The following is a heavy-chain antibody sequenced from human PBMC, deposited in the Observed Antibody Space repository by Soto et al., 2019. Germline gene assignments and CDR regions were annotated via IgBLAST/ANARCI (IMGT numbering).Heavy chain of an antibody. V-gene: IGHV4-59*08. Sequence: SETLSLTCTVSGGSISSYYWSWIRQPPGKGLEWIGYIYYSGSTHYNPSLKSRVTISADTPKNQFSLKLSSVTAADTAVYYCARHEGGAAADRPLDYWGQGTLVTSPQ. J-gene: IGHJ4*02. CDR2: IYYSGST. CDR3: ARHEGGAAADRPLDY. CDR1: GGSISSYY. D-gene: IGHD6-13*01.